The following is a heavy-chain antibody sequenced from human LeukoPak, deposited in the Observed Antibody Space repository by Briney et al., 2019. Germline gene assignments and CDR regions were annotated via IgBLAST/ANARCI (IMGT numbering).Heavy chain of an antibody. V-gene: IGHV1-18*01. Sequence: ASAKVSCKASGYTFTSYGISWVRQAPGQGLEWMGWISAYNGNTNYAQKLQGRVTMTTDTSTSTAYMELRSLGSDDTAVYYCARAGDYYGSGRTGDYWGQGTLVTVSS. D-gene: IGHD3-10*01. CDR3: ARAGDYYGSGRTGDY. CDR2: ISAYNGNT. J-gene: IGHJ4*02. CDR1: GYTFTSYG.